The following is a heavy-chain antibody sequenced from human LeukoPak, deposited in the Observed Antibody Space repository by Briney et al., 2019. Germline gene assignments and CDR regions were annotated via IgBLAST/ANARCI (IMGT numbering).Heavy chain of an antibody. CDR2: ISAYNGNT. J-gene: IGHJ5*02. CDR3: ASQKSDYDILTGYSFNWFDP. D-gene: IGHD3-9*01. Sequence: ASVKVSCKASGYTFTSYGISWVRQAPGQGLEWMGWISAYNGNTNYAQKLQGRVTMTTDTYTSTAYMELRSLRSDDTAVYYCASQKSDYDILTGYSFNWFDPWGQGTLVTVSS. CDR1: GYTFTSYG. V-gene: IGHV1-18*01.